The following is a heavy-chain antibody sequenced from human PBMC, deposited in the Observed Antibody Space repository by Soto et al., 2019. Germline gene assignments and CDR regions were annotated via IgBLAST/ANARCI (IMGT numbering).Heavy chain of an antibody. J-gene: IGHJ1*01. CDR2: VDPSGGST. CDR1: GYLFTAYS. V-gene: IGHV1-46*01. CDR3: AREENCSGGTCYSEYFHR. Sequence: ASVKVSCKASGYLFTAYSMHWVRLAPGQGLEWMGVVDPSGGSTKYAQNFQGRVTMTRDTSTTTIYMELSSLRSDDTAIYYCAREENCSGGTCYSEYFHRWGQGTLVTVSS. D-gene: IGHD2-15*01.